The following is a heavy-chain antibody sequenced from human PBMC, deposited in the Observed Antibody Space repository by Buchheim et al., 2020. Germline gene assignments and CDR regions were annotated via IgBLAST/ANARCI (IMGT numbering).Heavy chain of an antibody. D-gene: IGHD3-10*01. Sequence: QVQLVESGGGVVQPGRSLRLSCAVSGFTFSSYAMHWVRQAPGKGLEWVAVISYNGRNVYFADSVKGRFTISRDNSRNTLHLQMNSLRPEDTAVYYCVRDWFYNGPGKYEYFQHWGHGTL. CDR1: GFTFSSYA. J-gene: IGHJ1*01. CDR3: VRDWFYNGPGKYEYFQH. V-gene: IGHV3-30*04. CDR2: ISYNGRNV.